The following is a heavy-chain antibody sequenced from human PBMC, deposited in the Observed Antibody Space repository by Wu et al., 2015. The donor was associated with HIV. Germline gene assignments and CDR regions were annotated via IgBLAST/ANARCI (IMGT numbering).Heavy chain of an antibody. D-gene: IGHD3-22*01. J-gene: IGHJ6*02. CDR3: AREGYYYDPPDYYYGMDV. Sequence: QVQLVQSGAEVKKPGSSVKVSCKASGGTFSSYAISWVRQAPGQGLEWMGRIIPIFGTANYAQKFQGRVTITADESTSTAYMELSSLRSEDTAVYYCAREGYYYDPPDYYYGMDVWGQGTTVTVSS. CDR2: IIPIFGTA. V-gene: IGHV1-69*13. CDR1: GGTFSSYA.